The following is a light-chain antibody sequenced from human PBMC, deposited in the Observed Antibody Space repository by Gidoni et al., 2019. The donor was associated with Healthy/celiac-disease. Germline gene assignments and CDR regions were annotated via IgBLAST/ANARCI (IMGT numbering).Light chain of an antibody. CDR3: GTWDSSLSAGRWV. V-gene: IGLV1-51*02. CDR2: EDN. Sequence: QSVLTQLPSVSAAPGPKATISCSGSRHNIGNNYVSWYQQLPGTAPKLPITEDNKRPSGMPGRFSGSKSGTSATLGITGLRTGDEADYYCGTWDSSLSAGRWVFGGGTKLTVL. J-gene: IGLJ3*02. CDR1: RHNIGNNY.